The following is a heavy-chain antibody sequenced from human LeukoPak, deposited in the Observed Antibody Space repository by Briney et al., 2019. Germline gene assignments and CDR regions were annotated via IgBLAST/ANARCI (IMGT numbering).Heavy chain of an antibody. J-gene: IGHJ5*02. Sequence: GGSLRLSCAASGFTFSSYSMNWVRQAPGKGLEWVSYISSSSSTIYYADSVKGRFTISRDNAKNSLYLQMNSLRAEDTAVYYCAKAADGVPPGKPLNWFDPRGQGTLVTVSS. V-gene: IGHV3-48*01. CDR1: GFTFSSYS. D-gene: IGHD4-23*01. CDR2: ISSSSSTI. CDR3: AKAADGVPPGKPLNWFDP.